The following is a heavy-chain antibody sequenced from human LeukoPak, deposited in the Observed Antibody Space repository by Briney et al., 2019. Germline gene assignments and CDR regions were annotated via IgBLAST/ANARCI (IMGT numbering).Heavy chain of an antibody. CDR3: ARVTVSSGVDY. CDR2: IKSKTDGGTT. V-gene: IGHV3-15*01. Sequence: PGGSLRLSCAASGFTFSNAWMSWVRQAPGKGLEWVGRIKSKTDGGTTDYAAPVKGRFTISRDDSKNTLYLQMNSLRDEDTAFYYCARVTVSSGVDYWGQGTLVTVSS. CDR1: GFTFSNAW. J-gene: IGHJ4*02. D-gene: IGHD4-11*01.